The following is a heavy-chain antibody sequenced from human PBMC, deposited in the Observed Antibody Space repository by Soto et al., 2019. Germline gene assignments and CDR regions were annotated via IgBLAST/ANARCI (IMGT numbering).Heavy chain of an antibody. Sequence: QVQVVQSGVEVRRPGSSVKVSCKASGDTFKNCVISWVRQAPGQGLEWMGGIIPLFGTTDFAQRFQGRLTSTTDESTTTAYMELSRLRSEDTATYYCAAELGFGKFSVVWGQGTTVIVSS. J-gene: IGHJ6*02. CDR3: AAELGFGKFSVV. CDR1: GDTFKNCV. V-gene: IGHV1-69*01. D-gene: IGHD7-27*01. CDR2: IIPLFGTT.